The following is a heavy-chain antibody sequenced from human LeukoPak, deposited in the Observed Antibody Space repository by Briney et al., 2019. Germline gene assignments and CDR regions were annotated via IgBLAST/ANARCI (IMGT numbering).Heavy chain of an antibody. J-gene: IGHJ4*02. D-gene: IGHD5-18*01. V-gene: IGHV3-33*01. Sequence: GRSLRLSCAASGFTFSSYGMHWVRQAPGKGLEWVAVIWYDGSNKYYADSVKGRFTISRDNSKNTLYLQMNSLRAEDTAVYYCAREGPEYSYKDYWGQGTLVTVSS. CDR1: GFTFSSYG. CDR2: IWYDGSNK. CDR3: AREGPEYSYKDY.